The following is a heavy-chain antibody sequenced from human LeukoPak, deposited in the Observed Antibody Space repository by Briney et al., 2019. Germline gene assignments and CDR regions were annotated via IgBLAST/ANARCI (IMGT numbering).Heavy chain of an antibody. CDR1: DDSFSSHY. J-gene: IGHJ3*02. D-gene: IGHD5-24*01. V-gene: IGHV4-59*11. CDR2: ISYIGTT. CDR3: ARHGRDKASRNQGDAFDI. Sequence: SETLSLTCAVSDDSFSSHYWTWIRQPPGKGLEWIGYISYIGTTNYNPSLKSRVTISIDTSKNQFSLKLSSVTAADTAVYYCARHGRDKASRNQGDAFDIWGQGTMVIVSS.